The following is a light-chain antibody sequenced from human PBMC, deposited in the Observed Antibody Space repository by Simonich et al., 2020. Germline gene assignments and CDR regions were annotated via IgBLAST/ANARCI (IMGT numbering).Light chain of an antibody. J-gene: IGKJ4*01. CDR3: QQYYSTPPT. CDR1: QSILYSSNNKNY. V-gene: IGKV4-1*01. CDR2: WAS. Sequence: PDSLAVSLGERATINCKSSQSILYSSNNKNYLAWYQQKPGQPPKLLIYWASTRESGVPDRFRGSGSGTDFTLTISSLQAEDVAVYYCQQYYSTPPTFGGGTKVEIK.